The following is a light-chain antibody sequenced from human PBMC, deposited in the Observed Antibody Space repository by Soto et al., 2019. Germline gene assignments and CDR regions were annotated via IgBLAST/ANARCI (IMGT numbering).Light chain of an antibody. CDR3: QQYGSSRWT. CDR2: AAS. CDR1: QSVSSSY. V-gene: IGKV3-20*01. Sequence: EVVLTQSPGTLSLSPGERTTLSCRASQSVSSSYLAWYQQKPGQAPRLLIYAASSRATGIPDRFSGSGSGTDVTLTISRLEPEDFAVYYCQQYGSSRWTFGQGTKVELK. J-gene: IGKJ1*01.